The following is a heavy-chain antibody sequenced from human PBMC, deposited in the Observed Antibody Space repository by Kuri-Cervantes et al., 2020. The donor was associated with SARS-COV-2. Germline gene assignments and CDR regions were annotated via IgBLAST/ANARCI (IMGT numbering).Heavy chain of an antibody. Sequence: GSLRLSCAVYGGSFSGYYWSWIRQPPGKGLEWIGVINHSGSTNYNPSLKRRVTISVDTAKNQFSLKLSTVTAADTAVYYCARPRGYYSGGSCYSDYWGQGTLVTVSS. V-gene: IGHV4-34*01. CDR1: GGSFSGYY. CDR3: ARPRGYYSGGSCYSDY. J-gene: IGHJ4*02. CDR2: INHSGST. D-gene: IGHD2-15*01.